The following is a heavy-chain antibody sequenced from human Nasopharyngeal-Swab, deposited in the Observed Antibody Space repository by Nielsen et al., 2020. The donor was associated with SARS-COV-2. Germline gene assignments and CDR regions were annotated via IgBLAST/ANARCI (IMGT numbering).Heavy chain of an antibody. CDR1: GFTFSSYG. CDR3: AREVRTTVTTWGPRLDWYLDL. D-gene: IGHD4-17*01. Sequence: GESLKISCAASGFTFSSYGMHWVRQAPGKGLEWVAVISYDGSNKYYADSVKGRFTISRDNSKNTLYLQMNSLRAEDTAVYYCAREVRTTVTTWGPRLDWYLDLWGRGTLVTVSS. J-gene: IGHJ2*01. V-gene: IGHV3-30*03. CDR2: ISYDGSNK.